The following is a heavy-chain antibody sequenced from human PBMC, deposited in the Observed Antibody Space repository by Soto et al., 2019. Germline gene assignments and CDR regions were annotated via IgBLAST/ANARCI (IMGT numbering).Heavy chain of an antibody. D-gene: IGHD1-26*01. Sequence: SETLSLTCTVSGGSISSGDYYWSWLRQPPGKGLEWIGYIYDSGSTYYNPSLKSRVTISLDTSMNQFSLKLNSVTAADTAVYYCVRQGIGELHGLVDVWRQGTTVSVSS. CDR1: GGSISSGDYY. J-gene: IGHJ6*02. CDR3: VRQGIGELHGLVDV. CDR2: IYDSGST. V-gene: IGHV4-30-4*01.